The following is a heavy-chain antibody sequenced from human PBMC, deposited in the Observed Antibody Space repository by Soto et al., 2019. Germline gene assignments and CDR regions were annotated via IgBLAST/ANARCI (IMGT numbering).Heavy chain of an antibody. CDR2: INPNSGGT. Sequence: ASVKVSCKASGYTFTGYYMHWVRQAPGQGLEWMGWINPNSGGTNYAQKFQGRVTMTRDTSISTAYMELSRVRSDDTAVYYCARCRKRLFELRYWFDPWGQGTLVTVSS. D-gene: IGHD3-22*01. CDR1: GYTFTGYY. V-gene: IGHV1-2*02. J-gene: IGHJ5*02. CDR3: ARCRKRLFELRYWFDP.